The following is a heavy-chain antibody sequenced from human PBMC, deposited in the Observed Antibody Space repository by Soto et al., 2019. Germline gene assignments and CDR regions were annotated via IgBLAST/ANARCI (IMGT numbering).Heavy chain of an antibody. Sequence: QVQLQESGPGLVKPSETLSLTCTVSGGSVSSGNYYWSWIRQPPGKGLEWIGYFYYTGSTNYNPSLKSRVTISIDASKNQFSMRLSSVTAADTAVYYCARSMHYSDGSNYSPLDYWGQGTLVTVSS. D-gene: IGHD3-22*01. J-gene: IGHJ4*02. CDR3: ARSMHYSDGSNYSPLDY. CDR2: FYYTGST. V-gene: IGHV4-61*01. CDR1: GGSVSSGNYY.